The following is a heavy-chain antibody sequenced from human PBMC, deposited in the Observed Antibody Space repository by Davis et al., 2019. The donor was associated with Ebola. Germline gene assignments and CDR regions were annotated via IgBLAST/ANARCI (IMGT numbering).Heavy chain of an antibody. J-gene: IGHJ2*01. CDR2: MSSYNGNT. CDR3: ARTRYGDYGYFDL. CDR1: GYSYTSYG. Sequence: ASVKVFCKASGYSYTSYGISWVRQAPGQGLEWMGWMSSYNGNTNYDQKFQGRVTMTTDTTTSTAYMELRSLRSDDTAVYYCARTRYGDYGYFDLWGRGTLVTVSS. V-gene: IGHV1-18*04. D-gene: IGHD4-17*01.